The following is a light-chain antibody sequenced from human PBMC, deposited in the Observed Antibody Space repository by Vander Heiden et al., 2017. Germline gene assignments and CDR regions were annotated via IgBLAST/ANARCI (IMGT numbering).Light chain of an antibody. Sequence: TCVGDALADQYGYWYQQKPGQAPVVVIHKDSERPSGIPERFSGSSSGTTVTLTISGAQAEDEADYYCQSTDSRGAYRVFGGGTKLTVL. CDR1: ALADQY. V-gene: IGLV3-25*03. J-gene: IGLJ2*01. CDR3: QSTDSRGAYRV. CDR2: KDS.